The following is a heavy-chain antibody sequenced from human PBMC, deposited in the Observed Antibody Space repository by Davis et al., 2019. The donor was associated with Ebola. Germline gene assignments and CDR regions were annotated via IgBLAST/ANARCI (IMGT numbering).Heavy chain of an antibody. D-gene: IGHD2-2*01. CDR3: ARCRRCFGYQLLLNWFDP. CDR1: GGSFSGYY. V-gene: IGHV4-34*01. J-gene: IGHJ5*02. CDR2: INHSGST. Sequence: SETLSLTCAVYGGSFSGYYWSWIRQPPGKGLEWIGEINHSGSTNYNPSLKSRVTISVDMSKNQFSLKLSSVTAADTAVYYCARCRRCFGYQLLLNWFDPWGQGTLVTVSS.